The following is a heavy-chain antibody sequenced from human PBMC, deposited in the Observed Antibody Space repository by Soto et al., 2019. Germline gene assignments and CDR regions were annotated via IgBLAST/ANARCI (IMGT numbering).Heavy chain of an antibody. J-gene: IGHJ4*02. CDR1: GGSISSSSYY. CDR2: IYYSGST. D-gene: IGHD3-9*01. V-gene: IGHV4-39*01. Sequence: QLQLQESGPGLVKPSETLSLTCTVSGGSISSSSYYWGWIRQPPGKGLEWIGSIYYSGSTYYNPSLKSRVTISVDTSKNQLSLQLSSVTAADTAVYYCARHGRSKEIRYFDWLLYFDYWGQGTLVTVSS. CDR3: ARHGRSKEIRYFDWLLYFDY.